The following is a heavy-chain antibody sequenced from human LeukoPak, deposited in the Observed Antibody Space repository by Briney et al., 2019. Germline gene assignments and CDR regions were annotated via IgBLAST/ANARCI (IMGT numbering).Heavy chain of an antibody. Sequence: GGSLRLSCAASEFSFSSYVMTWVRQAPGKGLEWVSEISGSGDTAYYADSVKGRFTISRDNSKNTLYLQMNRPRAEDTARYYCAKAQFFCTGGSCFFHYWGQGTLVIVSS. V-gene: IGHV3-23*01. J-gene: IGHJ4*02. CDR2: ISGSGDTA. CDR1: EFSFSSYV. CDR3: AKAQFFCTGGSCFFHY. D-gene: IGHD2-15*01.